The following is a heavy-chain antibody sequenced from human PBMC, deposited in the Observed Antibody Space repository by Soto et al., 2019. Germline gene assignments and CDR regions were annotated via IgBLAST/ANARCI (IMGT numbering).Heavy chain of an antibody. D-gene: IGHD1-1*01. CDR3: ARYPFAGSDAFDL. CDR2: ITPFKSDT. J-gene: IGHJ3*01. V-gene: IGHV1-45*02. CDR1: GYTFTVRY. Sequence: SVKVSCNASGYTFTVRYLHWVRQAPGQALECMGWITPFKSDTNYAQKFQDRVTITRDRSVSTAYMELSNLRSDDTAMYYCARYPFAGSDAFDLWGQGTMVTVSS.